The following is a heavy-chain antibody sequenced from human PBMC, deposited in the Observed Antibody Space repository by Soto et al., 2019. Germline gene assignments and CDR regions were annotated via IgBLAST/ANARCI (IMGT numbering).Heavy chain of an antibody. D-gene: IGHD2-2*01. J-gene: IGHJ3*02. V-gene: IGHV1-69*13. CDR1: GGTLRSYA. Sequence: SVKVSCKASGGTLRSYAISGVRQAQGQGLEWMGGIIPIFGTANYAQKFQGRVTITADESTSTAYMELSSLRSEDTAVYYCARVPRKVVPAAPMGHDAFDIWGQGTMVTVSS. CDR2: IIPIFGTA. CDR3: ARVPRKVVPAAPMGHDAFDI.